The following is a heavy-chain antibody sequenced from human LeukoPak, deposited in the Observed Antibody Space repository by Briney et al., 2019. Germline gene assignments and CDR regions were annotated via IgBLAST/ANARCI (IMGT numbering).Heavy chain of an antibody. J-gene: IGHJ4*02. CDR2: VDPEDGET. V-gene: IGHV1-69-2*01. Sequence: ASVKVSCKVSGYTFTDYYMHWVQQAPGKGFEWMGLVDPEDGETIYAEKFQGRVTITADTSTDTAYMELSSLRSEDTAVYYCARFDSSGYSLDYWGQGTLVTVSS. CDR3: ARFDSSGYSLDY. D-gene: IGHD3-22*01. CDR1: GYTFTDYY.